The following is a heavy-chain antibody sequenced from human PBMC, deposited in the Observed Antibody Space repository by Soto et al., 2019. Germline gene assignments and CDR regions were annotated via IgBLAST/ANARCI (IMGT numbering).Heavy chain of an antibody. V-gene: IGHV4-59*01. D-gene: IGHD4-17*01. Sequence: SETLSLTCTVSGGSISSYYWSWIRQPPGKGKEWIGYIYYSGSTNYNPSLKSRVTISVDPSKNQFSLTLSPGTAADTALYYCARDTGYGDYVGIYFHYWGQGTLVTVS. CDR3: ARDTGYGDYVGIYFHY. CDR2: IYYSGST. J-gene: IGHJ4*02. CDR1: GGSISSYY.